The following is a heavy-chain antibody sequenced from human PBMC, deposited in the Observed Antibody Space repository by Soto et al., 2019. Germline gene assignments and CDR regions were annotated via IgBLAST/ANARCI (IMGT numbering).Heavy chain of an antibody. J-gene: IGHJ6*02. CDR3: EKGYDLGGYSRMDV. CDR2: ISGSGGST. V-gene: IGHV3-23*01. D-gene: IGHD5-18*01. Sequence: EAQLLESGGGLEQPGGSLRLCCAASGFTFSSYAMSWVRQAPGKGLEWVSGISGSGGSTYYADSVKGRFTISRDNSKNTLYLQMNSLRAEDTAVYYCEKGYDLGGYSRMDVWGQGTTVTVFS. CDR1: GFTFSSYA.